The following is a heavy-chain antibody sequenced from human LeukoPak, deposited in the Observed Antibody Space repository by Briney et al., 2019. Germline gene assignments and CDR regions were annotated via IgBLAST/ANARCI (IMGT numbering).Heavy chain of an antibody. CDR1: GFTFSSYS. Sequence: GGSLRLSCAASGFTFSSYSMNWVRQAPGKGLEWVSCISGSGSYIYYADSVKGRFTISRDNAKNSLYLQMNSLRSEDTAVYYCARDQSVNGAKPDAFDIWGQGTMVTVSS. CDR2: ISGSGSYI. J-gene: IGHJ3*02. CDR3: ARDQSVNGAKPDAFDI. V-gene: IGHV3-21*04. D-gene: IGHD4-17*01.